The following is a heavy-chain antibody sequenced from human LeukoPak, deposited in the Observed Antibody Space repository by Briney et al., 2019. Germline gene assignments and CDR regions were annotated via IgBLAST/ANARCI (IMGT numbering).Heavy chain of an antibody. J-gene: IGHJ4*02. CDR1: GGTFSSYA. CDR3: ARVAYYYDSSGYYYV. D-gene: IGHD3-22*01. Sequence: SVKVSCKASGGTFSSYAISWVRQAPGQGLEWMGRIIPIFGTANYAQKFQGRVTITTDESTSTAYMELSSLRSDDTAVYYCARVAYYYDSSGYYYVWGQGTLVTVSS. CDR2: IIPIFGTA. V-gene: IGHV1-69*05.